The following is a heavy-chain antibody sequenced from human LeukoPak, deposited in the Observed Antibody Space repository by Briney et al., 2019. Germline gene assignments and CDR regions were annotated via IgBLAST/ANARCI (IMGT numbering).Heavy chain of an antibody. Sequence: GRSLRLSCAASGFTFSSYGMHWVRQAPGKGLEWVAVIWYDGSNKYYADSVKGRFTISRDNSKNTLYLQMNSLRAEDTAVYYCARSSGRYFDWLLPKYYFDYWGQGTLVTVSS. V-gene: IGHV3-33*01. J-gene: IGHJ4*02. CDR1: GFTFSSYG. D-gene: IGHD3-9*01. CDR2: IWYDGSNK. CDR3: ARSSGRYFDWLLPKYYFDY.